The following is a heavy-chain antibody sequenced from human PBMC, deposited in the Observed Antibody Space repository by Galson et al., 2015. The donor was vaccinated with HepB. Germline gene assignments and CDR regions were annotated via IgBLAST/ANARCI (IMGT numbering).Heavy chain of an antibody. CDR1: GFTFSSYA. CDR2: ISYDGRNK. CDR3: ARGGYSYGYDFDY. D-gene: IGHD5-18*01. Sequence: SLRLSCAASGFTFSSYAMHWVRQAPGKGLEWVAVISYDGRNKYYADSVKGRFTISRDNSKNTLYLQMNSLRAEDTAVYYCARGGYSYGYDFDYWGQGTLVTVSS. J-gene: IGHJ4*02. V-gene: IGHV3-30*04.